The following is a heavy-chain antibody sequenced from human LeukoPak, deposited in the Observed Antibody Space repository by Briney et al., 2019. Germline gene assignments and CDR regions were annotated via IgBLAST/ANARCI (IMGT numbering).Heavy chain of an antibody. CDR1: GFTFSSYA. D-gene: IGHD3-22*01. J-gene: IGHJ4*02. Sequence: PGGSLRLSCAASGFTFSSYAMHWVRQAPGKGLEWVALISSDGSNKYYADSVKGRFTISRDNSKNTLYLQMNSLRTEDTAVFYCARGSGYYTGDFWGQGALVTVSS. CDR2: ISSDGSNK. CDR3: ARGSGYYTGDF. V-gene: IGHV3-30*04.